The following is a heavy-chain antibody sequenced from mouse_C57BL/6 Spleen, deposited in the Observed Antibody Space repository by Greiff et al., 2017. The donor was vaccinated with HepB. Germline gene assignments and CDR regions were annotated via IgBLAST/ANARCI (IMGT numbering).Heavy chain of an antibody. D-gene: IGHD3-2*02. J-gene: IGHJ4*01. CDR3: TRSKTAQASMDY. CDR1: GYTFTSYW. Sequence: EVQLQQSGTVLARPGASVKMSCKTSGYTFTSYWMHWVKQRPGQGLEWIGAIYPGNSDTSYNQKFKGKAKLTAVTSASTAYMELSSLTNEDSAVYYCTRSKTAQASMDYWGQGTSVTVSS. V-gene: IGHV1-5*01. CDR2: IYPGNSDT.